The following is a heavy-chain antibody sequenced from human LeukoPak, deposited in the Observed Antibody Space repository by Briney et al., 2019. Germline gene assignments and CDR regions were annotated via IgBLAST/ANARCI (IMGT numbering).Heavy chain of an antibody. D-gene: IGHD3-10*01. CDR3: ARTMVRGVMEAFDI. J-gene: IGHJ3*02. Sequence: PGGSLRLSCAASGFTFSSYSMNWVRQAPGGGLEWVSSISSSSSYISYADSVKGRFTISRDNAKNSLYLQMNSLRAEDTAVYYCARTMVRGVMEAFDIWGQGTMVTVSS. CDR1: GFTFSSYS. CDR2: ISSSSSYI. V-gene: IGHV3-21*01.